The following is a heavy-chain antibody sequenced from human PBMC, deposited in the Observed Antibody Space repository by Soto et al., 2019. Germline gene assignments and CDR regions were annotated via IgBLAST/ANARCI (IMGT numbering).Heavy chain of an antibody. CDR3: ARGYSDCKLPFDN. CDR2: IYYSGST. CDR1: GGSISSYY. Sequence: SETLSLTCTVSGGSISSYYWSWIRQPPGKGLEWIGYIYYSGSTNYNPSLKSRVTISVDTSKNQFSLKLSSVTAANTAMYYSARGYSDCKLPFDNWGQETLVTIST. V-gene: IGHV4-59*01. D-gene: IGHD3-9*01. J-gene: IGHJ4*01.